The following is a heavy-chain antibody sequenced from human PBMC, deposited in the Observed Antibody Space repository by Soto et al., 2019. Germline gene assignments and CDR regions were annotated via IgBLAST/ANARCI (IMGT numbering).Heavy chain of an antibody. D-gene: IGHD6-19*01. CDR1: GFTFSSSS. CDR3: AKDRVVAGIGEFDY. Sequence: VQLVESAGGVVQPGRSLRLSCASSGFTFSSSSIHWVRQAPGKGLEWVAVISYDGSNKFYADSVKGRFTIARDNSNNTLYLQMDGLRSEDTAVYYCAKDRVVAGIGEFDYWGQGTLVTVSS. V-gene: IGHV3-30*01. J-gene: IGHJ4*02. CDR2: ISYDGSNK.